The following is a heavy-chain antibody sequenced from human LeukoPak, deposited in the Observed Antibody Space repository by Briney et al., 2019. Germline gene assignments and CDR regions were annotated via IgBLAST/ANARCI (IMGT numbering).Heavy chain of an antibody. Sequence: GGSLRLSCAASGFTFSSYGMHWVRQAPGKGLEWVAVIWYDGSNKYYADSVKGRFTISRDNSKNTLYLQMNSLRAEDTAVYYCARELAYSAYYFDYWGQGTLVTASS. V-gene: IGHV3-33*01. CDR3: ARELAYSAYYFDY. D-gene: IGHD2-21*01. CDR1: GFTFSSYG. J-gene: IGHJ4*02. CDR2: IWYDGSNK.